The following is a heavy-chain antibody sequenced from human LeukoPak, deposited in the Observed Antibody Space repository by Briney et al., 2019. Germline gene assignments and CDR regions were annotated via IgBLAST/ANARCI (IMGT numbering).Heavy chain of an antibody. CDR1: GFTFSSYA. CDR2: ISYDGSNK. J-gene: IGHJ6*03. CDR3: ARDGGSSWYSGYYYYMDV. V-gene: IGHV3-30*04. D-gene: IGHD6-13*01. Sequence: PGGSLRLSCAASGFTFSSYAMHWVRQAPGKGLEWVAVISYDGSNKYYADSVKGRFTISRDNSKNTLYLQMNSLRAEDTAVYYCARDGGSSWYSGYYYYMDVWGKGTTVTVSS.